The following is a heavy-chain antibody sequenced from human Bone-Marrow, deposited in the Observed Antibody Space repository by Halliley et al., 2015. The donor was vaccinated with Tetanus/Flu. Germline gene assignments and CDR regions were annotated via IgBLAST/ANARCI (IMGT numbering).Heavy chain of an antibody. Sequence: TLSLTCTVSGVSLTSSGYYWGWIRQPPGKGLEWIGSLYYSGSTYYNPSLKSRVSISVDTSKNHLSLNLNSVTAADTAVYYCARHYSGNSCYTDAFDIWGQGTVVTVSS. V-gene: IGHV4-39*01. CDR3: ARHYSGNSCYTDAFDI. CDR2: LYYSGST. CDR1: GVSLTSSGYY. D-gene: IGHD1-26*01. J-gene: IGHJ3*02.